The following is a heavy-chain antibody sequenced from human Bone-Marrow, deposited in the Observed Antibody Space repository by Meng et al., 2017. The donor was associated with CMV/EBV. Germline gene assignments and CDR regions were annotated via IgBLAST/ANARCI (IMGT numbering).Heavy chain of an antibody. CDR1: GFHFSDYY. CDR2: VNSKNGAT. J-gene: IGHJ4*02. D-gene: IGHD6-19*01. V-gene: IGHV1-2*02. CDR3: VRSSGWSLFDY. Sequence: QVNVVEFGPEVQYPGDSVQVLSTTSGFHFSDYYIHWGRQAPEQGREWMGWVNSKNGATNYARKFQGRVSMTRDTSISTAHMELSRLMSDDTAVYYCVRSSGWSLFDYWGQGTLVTVSS.